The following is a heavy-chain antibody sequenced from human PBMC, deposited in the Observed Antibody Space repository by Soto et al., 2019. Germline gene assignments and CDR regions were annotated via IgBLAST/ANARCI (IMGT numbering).Heavy chain of an antibody. D-gene: IGHD5-18*01. V-gene: IGHV4-31*03. CDR2: IYYSGST. Sequence: SETLSLTCTVSGGSISSGGYYWSWIRQQPEKGLEWIGYIYYSGSTYYNPSLKSRVTISVDKSKNQFSLKMSSVTAADTAVYYCARLSGAKTAPEYYYYYGMDVWGQGTTVTSP. CDR1: GGSISSGGYY. CDR3: ARLSGAKTAPEYYYYYGMDV. J-gene: IGHJ6*02.